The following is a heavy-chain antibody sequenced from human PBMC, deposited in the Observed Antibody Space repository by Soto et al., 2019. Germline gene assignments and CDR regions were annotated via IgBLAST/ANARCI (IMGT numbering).Heavy chain of an antibody. D-gene: IGHD2-15*01. CDR2: INPSGGST. Sequence: ASVKVSCKASGYTFTSYYMHWVRQAPGQGLEWMGIINPSGGSTSYAQKFQGRVTMTTDTSTSTVYMELRSLTSDDTAVYYCGRCRTHSYAMDVWGQGTTVTVSS. CDR3: GRCRTHSYAMDV. CDR1: GYTFTSYY. V-gene: IGHV1-46*01. J-gene: IGHJ6*02.